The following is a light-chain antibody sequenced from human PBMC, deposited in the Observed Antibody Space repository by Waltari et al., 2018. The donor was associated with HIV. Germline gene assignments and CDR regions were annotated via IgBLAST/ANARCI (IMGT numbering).Light chain of an antibody. CDR2: GAS. Sequence: EIVLTQSPATLSFSPGERATLSCRASQSVSSYLAWLQQKPGQAPRLLIYGASNRATGIPARFSGSGSGTDFTLTISSLEPEDFAVYYCQQRSNWPITFGQGTRLEIK. CDR1: QSVSSY. CDR3: QQRSNWPIT. J-gene: IGKJ5*01. V-gene: IGKV3-11*01.